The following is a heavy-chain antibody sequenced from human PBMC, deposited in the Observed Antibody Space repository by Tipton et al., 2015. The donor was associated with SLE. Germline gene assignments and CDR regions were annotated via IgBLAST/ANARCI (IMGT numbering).Heavy chain of an antibody. CDR3: ARDFVHCTTTSCYTGKFDR. CDR2: IFYTGTT. Sequence: TLSLTCTVSGGSISSSDYYWGWIRQPPGKGLEWIGSIFYTGTTHFNPSLKSRVTISVDTSKNQFSLKVTSVTAADTAVYYCARDFVHCTTTSCYTGKFDRWGQGTQVTVSS. J-gene: IGHJ5*02. D-gene: IGHD2-2*02. CDR1: GGSISSSDYY. V-gene: IGHV4-39*07.